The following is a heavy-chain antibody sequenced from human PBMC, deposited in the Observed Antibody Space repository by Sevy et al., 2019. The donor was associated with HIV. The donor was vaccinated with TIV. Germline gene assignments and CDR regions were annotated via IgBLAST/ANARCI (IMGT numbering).Heavy chain of an antibody. CDR2: ISDDGNNK. V-gene: IGHV3-30*04. CDR3: ASHYYDTTGYYYPLDY. CDR1: GFTFSTYA. Sequence: GGSLRLSCTASGFTFSTYAMYWVRQAPGKGLEWVAVISDDGNNKDYADSVKGRLTGSRDNSKNLLYLQMYSLRAEDTAVYYCASHYYDTTGYYYPLDYWGQGTLVTVSS. J-gene: IGHJ4*02. D-gene: IGHD3-22*01.